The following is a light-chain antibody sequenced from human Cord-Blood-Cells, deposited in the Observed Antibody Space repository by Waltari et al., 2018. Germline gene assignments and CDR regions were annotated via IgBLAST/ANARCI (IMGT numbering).Light chain of an antibody. CDR2: VAS. Sequence: EIVMTQSPATLSVSPGERATLSYRASPSVSSNLAWYQQKPGQPPRLLNYVASTRATGIPARFSGSWSGTEFTLTISSLQSEDFAVYYCQQYNNWPWTFGQGTKVEIK. V-gene: IGKV3-15*01. CDR3: QQYNNWPWT. CDR1: PSVSSN. J-gene: IGKJ1*01.